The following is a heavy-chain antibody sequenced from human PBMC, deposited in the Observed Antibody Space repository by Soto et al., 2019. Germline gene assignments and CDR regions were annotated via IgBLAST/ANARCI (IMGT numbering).Heavy chain of an antibody. Sequence: PSETLSLTCTVSGSTVSSNSYYWSWIRQPPGKGLEWIGYIDYSGSTKYNPSLKSRVTISVDTSKNQFSLKLSSVTTADTAVYYCARQDGYALYYFDSWGQGTLVTVSS. CDR2: IDYSGST. D-gene: IGHD5-12*01. CDR3: ARQDGYALYYFDS. V-gene: IGHV4-61*01. J-gene: IGHJ4*02. CDR1: GSTVSSNSYY.